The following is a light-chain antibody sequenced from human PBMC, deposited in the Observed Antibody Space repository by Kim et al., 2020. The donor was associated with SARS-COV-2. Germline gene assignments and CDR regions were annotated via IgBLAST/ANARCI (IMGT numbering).Light chain of an antibody. CDR2: AAS. CDR1: QDIANY. CDR3: QKYNNAPRT. V-gene: IGKV1-27*01. J-gene: IGKJ1*01. Sequence: DIQMTQSPSSLSTSVGDRVTITCRASQDIANYVAWYQQKPGKVPKLLIYAASALQSGVPSRFSGSGSGTDFTLTICSLQPEDVGTYYCQKYNNAPRTFGQGTKVDIK.